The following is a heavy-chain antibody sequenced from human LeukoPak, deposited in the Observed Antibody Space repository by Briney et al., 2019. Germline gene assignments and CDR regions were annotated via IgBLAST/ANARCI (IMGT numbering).Heavy chain of an antibody. V-gene: IGHV1-18*01. D-gene: IGHD5-18*01. Sequence: ASMKVSCKASGYTFTSYGISWVRQAPGQGLEWMGWISAYNGNTNYAQKLQGRVTMTTDTSTSTAYMELRSLRSDDTAVYYCARANAAMVVFYFDYWGQGTLVTVSS. J-gene: IGHJ4*02. CDR3: ARANAAMVVFYFDY. CDR2: ISAYNGNT. CDR1: GYTFTSYG.